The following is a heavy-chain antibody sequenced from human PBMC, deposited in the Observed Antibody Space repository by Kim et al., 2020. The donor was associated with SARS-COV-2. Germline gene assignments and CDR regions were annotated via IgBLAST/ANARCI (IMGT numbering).Heavy chain of an antibody. CDR2: IYYSGST. D-gene: IGHD3-22*01. J-gene: IGHJ4*02. CDR3: AREGIYSSGFDY. Sequence: SETLSLTCTVSGGSISSSSYYWGWIRQPPWKGLEWIGSIYYSGSTYYNPSLKSRVTISVDTSKNQFSLKLSSVTAADTAVYYCAREGIYSSGFDYWGQGTLVTVSS. CDR1: GGSISSSSYY. V-gene: IGHV4-39*02.